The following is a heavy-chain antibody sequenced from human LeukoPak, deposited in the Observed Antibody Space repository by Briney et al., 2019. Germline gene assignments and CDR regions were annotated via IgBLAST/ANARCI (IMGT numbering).Heavy chain of an antibody. Sequence: ASVKVSCKASGYTFTGYYMHWVRQAPGQGLEWMGWINPNSGGTNYAQKFQGSVTMTRDTSISTAYMELSRLRSDDTAVYYCARDWGSIVVVVAATALDYWGQGTLVTVSS. D-gene: IGHD2-15*01. CDR1: GYTFTGYY. CDR3: ARDWGSIVVVVAATALDY. CDR2: INPNSGGT. J-gene: IGHJ4*02. V-gene: IGHV1-2*02.